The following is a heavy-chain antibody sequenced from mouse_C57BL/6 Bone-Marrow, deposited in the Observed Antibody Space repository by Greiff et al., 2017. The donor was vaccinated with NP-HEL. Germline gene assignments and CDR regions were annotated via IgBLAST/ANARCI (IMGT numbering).Heavy chain of an antibody. Sequence: QVQLKQSGAELARPGASVKMSCKASGYTFTSYTMHWVKQRPGQGLEWIGYINPSSGYTKYNQKFKDKATLTADKSSSTAYMQLSSLTSEDSAVYYCARGDYYGSSFPSSWYFDVWGTGTTVTVSS. CDR3: ARGDYYGSSFPSSWYFDV. CDR1: GYTFTSYT. V-gene: IGHV1-4*01. D-gene: IGHD1-1*01. J-gene: IGHJ1*03. CDR2: INPSSGYT.